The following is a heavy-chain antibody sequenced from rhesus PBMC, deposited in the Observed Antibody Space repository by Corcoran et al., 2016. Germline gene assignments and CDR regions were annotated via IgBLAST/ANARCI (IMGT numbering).Heavy chain of an antibody. CDR2: IYSNSEST. CDR3: ARATGGFVA. J-gene: IGHJ4*01. CDR1: GGPIRSRYYY. V-gene: IGHV4S12*01. D-gene: IGHD2-15*01. Sequence: QVQLQESGPGVVKPSETLSLTCPVSGGPIRSRYYYWRRLRQPQGKGLEWIGGIYSNSESTNYNPSLKSRVTISKDTSKNQFSLKLSSVTATDTAVYYCARATGGFVAWGQGVLVTVSS.